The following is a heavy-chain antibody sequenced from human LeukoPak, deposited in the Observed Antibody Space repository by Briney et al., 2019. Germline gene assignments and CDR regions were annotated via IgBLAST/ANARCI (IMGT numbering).Heavy chain of an antibody. CDR2: IRYDGSNK. Sequence: GGSLRLSCAASGFTFSSYGMHWVRQAPGKGLEWVAFIRYDGSNKYYADSVKGRFTISRDNSKNTLYLQMNSLSAEDTAVYYCAKGLGTIFDYWDQGTLVTVSS. V-gene: IGHV3-30*02. CDR3: AKGLGTIFDY. J-gene: IGHJ4*02. CDR1: GFTFSSYG. D-gene: IGHD3-3*01.